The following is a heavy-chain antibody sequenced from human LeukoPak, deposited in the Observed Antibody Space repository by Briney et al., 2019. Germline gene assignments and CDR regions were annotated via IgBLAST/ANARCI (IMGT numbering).Heavy chain of an antibody. D-gene: IGHD3-10*01. J-gene: IGHJ4*02. CDR3: AKDPKSMVRGVTNFDY. CDR1: GVTSSTYA. CDR2: MSFDGSNT. V-gene: IGHV3-30*04. Sequence: PGGSLRLSCGTSGVTSSTYAMHWVRQAPGKGLEWVAAMSFDGSNTYYADSVKGRFTISRDNSKNTLYLQMNSLRAEDTAVYYCAKDPKSMVRGVTNFDYWGQGTLVTVSS.